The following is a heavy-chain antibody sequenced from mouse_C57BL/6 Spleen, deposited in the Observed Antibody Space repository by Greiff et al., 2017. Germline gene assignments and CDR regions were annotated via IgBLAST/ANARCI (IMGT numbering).Heavy chain of an antibody. CDR1: GFTFSSYA. CDR2: ISSGGDYI. J-gene: IGHJ2*01. CDR3: TRGDLYYFDY. D-gene: IGHD3-3*01. Sequence: EVNLVESGEGLVKPGGSLKLSCAASGFTFSSYAMSWVRQTPEKRLEWVAYISSGGDYIYYADTVKGRFTISRDNARNTLYLQMSILKSEDTAMYYCTRGDLYYFDYWGQGTTLTVSS. V-gene: IGHV5-9-1*02.